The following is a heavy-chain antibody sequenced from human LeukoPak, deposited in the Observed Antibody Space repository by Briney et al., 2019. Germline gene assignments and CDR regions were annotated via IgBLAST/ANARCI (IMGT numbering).Heavy chain of an antibody. J-gene: IGHJ6*02. D-gene: IGHD2-2*01. CDR1: GYTFTGYY. CDR2: INPNSGGT. V-gene: IGHV1-2*02. Sequence: ASVKVSCMASGYTFTGYYMHWVRQAPGQGLEWMGWINPNSGGTNYAQKFQGRVTMTRDTSISTAYMELSRLRSDDTAVYYCARDDIVVVPAAIPYGMDVWGQGTTVTVSS. CDR3: ARDDIVVVPAAIPYGMDV.